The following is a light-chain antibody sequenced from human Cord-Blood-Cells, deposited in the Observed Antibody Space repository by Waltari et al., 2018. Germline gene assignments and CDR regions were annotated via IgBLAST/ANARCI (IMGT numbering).Light chain of an antibody. Sequence: SYVLTQPPSVSVAPGKTARITCGGNNIGSKSVHWYQQKPGQSPVLVIYYDSDRPSGIPERFSGSNSGNTATLTNSRVEAGDEADYYCQVWDSSSDHWVFGGGPKLTVL. J-gene: IGLJ3*02. CDR2: YDS. CDR1: NIGSKS. CDR3: QVWDSSSDHWV. V-gene: IGLV3-21*04.